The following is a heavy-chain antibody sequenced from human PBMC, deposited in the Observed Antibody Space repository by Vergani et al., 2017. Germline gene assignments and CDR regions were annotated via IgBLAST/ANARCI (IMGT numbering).Heavy chain of an antibody. CDR2: IIPILGIA. CDR1: GGTFSSYA. D-gene: IGHD1-26*01. J-gene: IGHJ4*02. V-gene: IGHV1-69*04. CDR3: ARGEGSYFHFDY. Sequence: QVQLVQSGAEVKKPGASVKVSCKASGGTFSSYAISWVRQAPGQGLEWMGRIIPILGIANYAQKFQGRVTMTTDTSTSTAYMELRSLRSDDTAVYYCARGEGSYFHFDYWGQGTLVTVSS.